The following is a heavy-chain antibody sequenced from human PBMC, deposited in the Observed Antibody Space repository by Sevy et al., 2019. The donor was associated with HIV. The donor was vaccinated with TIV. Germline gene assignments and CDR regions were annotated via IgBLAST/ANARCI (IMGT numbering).Heavy chain of an antibody. CDR3: ARHYLWFGDNWFDP. CDR2: IYYSGST. J-gene: IGHJ5*01. CDR1: GGSISSSSYY. D-gene: IGHD3-10*01. Sequence: SETLSLTCTVSGGSISSSSYYWGWIRQPPGKGLEWIGSIYYSGSTYYNPSLKSRVTISVDTSKNQFSLKLSSVTAADTDVYYCARHYLWFGDNWFDPWGQGTLVTVSS. V-gene: IGHV4-39*01.